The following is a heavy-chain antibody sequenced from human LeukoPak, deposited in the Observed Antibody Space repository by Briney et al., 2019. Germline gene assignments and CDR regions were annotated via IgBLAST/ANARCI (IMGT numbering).Heavy chain of an antibody. D-gene: IGHD3-10*01. CDR2: IIGSNGKS. J-gene: IGHJ6*03. V-gene: IGHV3-23*01. Sequence: GGSLRPSCAASGFTVSSNYMSWVRQAPGKGLEWVSAIIGSNGKSYYADSVKGRFTISRDISKNTAYLQMNSLRAEDTAVYYCAPNRPGPGFYYYYMDVWGKGTTVTVSS. CDR3: APNRPGPGFYYYYMDV. CDR1: GFTVSSNY.